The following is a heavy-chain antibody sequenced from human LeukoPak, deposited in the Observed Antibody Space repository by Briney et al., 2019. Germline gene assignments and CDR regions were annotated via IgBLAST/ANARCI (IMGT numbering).Heavy chain of an antibody. D-gene: IGHD6-19*01. J-gene: IGHJ4*02. CDR3: ARDAGSSGWTRFDY. V-gene: IGHV1-2*02. CDR1: GYSFTDYF. CDR2: INPNSGGT. Sequence: ASVKVSCKASGYSFTDYFVHWVRQAPGQGLEWMGWINPNSGGTNCARKFQGGFTMTRDTSISTAYMELSSLRSDDTAVYYCARDAGSSGWTRFDYWGQGTLVTVSS.